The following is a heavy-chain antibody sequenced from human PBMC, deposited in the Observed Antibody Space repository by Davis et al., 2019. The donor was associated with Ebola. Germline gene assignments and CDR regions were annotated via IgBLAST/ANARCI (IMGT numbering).Heavy chain of an antibody. CDR3: ARGDFWSGYGR. V-gene: IGHV4-4*02. CDR2: INHSGST. J-gene: IGHJ4*02. D-gene: IGHD3-3*01. Sequence: SETLSLTCAVSGGSISSTDWWSWIRQPPGKGLEWIGEINHSGSTNYNPSLKSRVTISVDTSKNQFSLKLSSVTAADTAVYYCARGDFWSGYGRWGQGTLVTVSS. CDR1: GGSISSTDW.